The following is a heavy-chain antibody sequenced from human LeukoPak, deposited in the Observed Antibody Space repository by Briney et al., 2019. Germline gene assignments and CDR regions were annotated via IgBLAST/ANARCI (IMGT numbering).Heavy chain of an antibody. V-gene: IGHV4-34*01. CDR1: GGSFSGYY. D-gene: IGHD6-13*01. CDR3: ARRYSRRRNWFDP. Sequence: PSETLSLTRAVYGGSFSGYYWSWIRQPPGKGLEWIGEINHSGSTNYNPSLKSRVTISVDTSKNQFSLKLSSVTAADTAVYYCARRYSRRRNWFDPWGQGTLVTVSS. J-gene: IGHJ5*02. CDR2: INHSGST.